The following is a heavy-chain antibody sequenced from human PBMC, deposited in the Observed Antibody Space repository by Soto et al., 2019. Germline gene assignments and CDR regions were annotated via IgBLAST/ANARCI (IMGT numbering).Heavy chain of an antibody. J-gene: IGHJ6*03. Sequence: QLQLQESGPGLVKPSETLSLTCTVSGGSISSSSYYWGWIRQPPGKGLEWIGSIYYSGSTYYNPDLQSRVTIAVDTSKNQFSLKLSSVTAADTAVYYCARHVRDYYHYYMEVWGKGTTVHVSS. V-gene: IGHV4-39*01. D-gene: IGHD2-8*01. CDR1: GGSISSSSYY. CDR3: ARHVRDYYHYYMEV. CDR2: IYYSGST.